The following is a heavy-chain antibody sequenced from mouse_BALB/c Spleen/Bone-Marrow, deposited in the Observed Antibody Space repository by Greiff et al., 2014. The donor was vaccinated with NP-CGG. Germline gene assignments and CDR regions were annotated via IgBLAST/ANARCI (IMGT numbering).Heavy chain of an antibody. CDR1: GFTFSSFG. Sequence: EVQLVESGGGLVQPGGSRELSCAASGFTFSSFGMHWVRQAPEKGLEWVAYISSGSSTIYYADTVKGRFTISRDNPKNTLFLQMTSLRSEDTAMYYCARGGNFAWFAYWGQGTLVTVSA. V-gene: IGHV5-17*02. D-gene: IGHD2-1*01. CDR2: ISSGSSTI. J-gene: IGHJ3*01. CDR3: ARGGNFAWFAY.